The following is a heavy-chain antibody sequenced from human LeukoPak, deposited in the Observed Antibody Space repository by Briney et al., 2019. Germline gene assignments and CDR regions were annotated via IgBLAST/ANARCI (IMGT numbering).Heavy chain of an antibody. CDR3: AKERLDYYDSSGIFDY. CDR1: GFTFSSYA. V-gene: IGHV3-23*01. J-gene: IGHJ4*02. D-gene: IGHD3-22*01. Sequence: GGSLRLSCAASGFTFSSYAMSWVRQAPGKGLEWVSAISGSGGSTYYADSVKGRFTISRDNSKNTLYLQMNSPRAEDTAVYYCAKERLDYYDSSGIFDYWGQGTLVTVSS. CDR2: ISGSGGST.